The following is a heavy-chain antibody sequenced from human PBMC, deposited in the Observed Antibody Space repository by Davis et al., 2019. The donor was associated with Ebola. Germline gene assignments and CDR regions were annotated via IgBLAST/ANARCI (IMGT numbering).Heavy chain of an antibody. Sequence: SETLSLTCTVPGGSISSSSYYWGWIRQPPGKGLEWIGSIYYSGSTYYNPSLKSRVTISVDTSKNQFSLKLSSVTAADTAVYYCARGGDSSSWYYYYGMDVWGQGTTVTVS. CDR1: GGSISSSSYY. J-gene: IGHJ6*02. CDR3: ARGGDSSSWYYYYGMDV. D-gene: IGHD6-13*01. V-gene: IGHV4-39*01. CDR2: IYYSGST.